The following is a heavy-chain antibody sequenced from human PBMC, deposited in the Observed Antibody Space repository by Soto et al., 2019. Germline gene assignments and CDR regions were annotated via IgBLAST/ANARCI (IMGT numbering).Heavy chain of an antibody. D-gene: IGHD4-4*01. Sequence: SGPTLVNPTQTLTLTCTFSGFSLRRTGEGVGWIRQPPGKALEWLALIYWDDDKRYSPSLKSRLTITKDTSKNQVVLTLTNMDPVDTATYYCALARYSNFDYWGQGTLVTGSS. J-gene: IGHJ4*02. CDR2: IYWDDDK. CDR3: ALARYSNFDY. V-gene: IGHV2-5*02. CDR1: GFSLRRTGEG.